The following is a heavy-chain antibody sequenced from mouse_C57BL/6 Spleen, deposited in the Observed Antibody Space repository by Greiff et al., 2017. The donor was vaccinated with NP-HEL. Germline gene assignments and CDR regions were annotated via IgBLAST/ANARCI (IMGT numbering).Heavy chain of an antibody. CDR3: ARSGYYGYDD. D-gene: IGHD2-2*01. CDR1: GYTFTNYW. Sequence: QIQLQQSGAELVRPGTSVKMSCKASGYTFTNYWIGWAKQRPGHGLEWIGDIYPGGGYTNYNEKFKGKATLTADKSSSTAYMQFSSLTSEDSAIYYCARSGYYGYDDWGQGTLVTVSA. J-gene: IGHJ3*01. CDR2: IYPGGGYT. V-gene: IGHV1-63*01.